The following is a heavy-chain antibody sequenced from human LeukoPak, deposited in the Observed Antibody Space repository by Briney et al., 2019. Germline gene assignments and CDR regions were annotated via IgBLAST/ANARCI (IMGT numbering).Heavy chain of an antibody. CDR3: STDPGMDY. Sequence: GGSLRLSCAASGFTFSSYGMSWVRQAPGKGLEWVSAISGSGGSTYYADSLKGRFTISRDNYDNTVYLQMNSLRAEDTAVYYCSTDPGMDYWGQGTLVTVSS. V-gene: IGHV3-23*01. D-gene: IGHD6-13*01. CDR2: ISGSGGST. J-gene: IGHJ4*02. CDR1: GFTFSSYG.